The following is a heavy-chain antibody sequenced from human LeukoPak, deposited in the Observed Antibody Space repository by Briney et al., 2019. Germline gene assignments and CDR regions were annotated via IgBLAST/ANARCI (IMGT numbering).Heavy chain of an antibody. Sequence: GASVKVSCKASGYTFTGYYMHWVRQAPGQGLEWMGWINSNSGGTNYAQKFQGWVTMTRDTSISTAYMELSSLRSEDTAVYYCASDDRYYFDYWGQGTLVTVSS. CDR2: INSNSGGT. J-gene: IGHJ4*02. CDR1: GYTFTGYY. V-gene: IGHV1-2*04. CDR3: ASDDRYYFDY.